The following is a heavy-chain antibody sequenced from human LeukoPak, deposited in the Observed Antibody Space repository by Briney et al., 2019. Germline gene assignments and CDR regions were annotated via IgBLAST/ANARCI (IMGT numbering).Heavy chain of an antibody. CDR2: IRNDNGNR. J-gene: IGHJ5*02. V-gene: IGHV1-18*01. Sequence: ASVKVSCKTSGYTFTDYGITSVRQAPGQGLEWMGWIRNDNGNREHAQTIQGRVSMTRDASTSTAYMELRSLISDDTAVYYCARVTTVTTSPWSWGPKKIGQEVNWFDPWGQGTLVTVSS. D-gene: IGHD4-17*01. CDR3: ARVTTVTTSPWSWGPKKIGQEVNWFDP. CDR1: GYTFTDYG.